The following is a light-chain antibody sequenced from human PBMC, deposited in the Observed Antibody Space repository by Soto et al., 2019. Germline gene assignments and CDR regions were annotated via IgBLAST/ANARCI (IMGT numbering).Light chain of an antibody. J-gene: IGLJ1*01. CDR2: EVS. CDR3: SSYTSSNALEV. Sequence: QSALNQPASVSGSPGQSITISCTGTSSDVGGSDYVSWYQHHPHRAPKLLIYEVSYRPSGVSDRFSGSKSGNTDSLTISGLQAEDEADYYCSSYTSSNALEVFGIGTKLTVL. V-gene: IGLV2-14*01. CDR1: SSDVGGSDY.